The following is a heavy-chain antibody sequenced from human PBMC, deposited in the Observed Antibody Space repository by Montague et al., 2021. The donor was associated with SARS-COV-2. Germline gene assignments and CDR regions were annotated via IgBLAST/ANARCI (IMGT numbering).Heavy chain of an antibody. J-gene: IGHJ6*02. D-gene: IGHD2-2*02. V-gene: IGHV4-59*01. CDR3: ARGTGLLYRASYGMDV. CDR2: IYYSGST. Sequence: SETLSLTCTVSGGSISSYYWSWIRQPPGKELEWIGYIYYSGSTNXNPSLKSRVTISVDTSKNQFSLKLSSVTAADTAVYYCARGTGLLYRASYGMDVWGQGTTVTVSS. CDR1: GGSISSYY.